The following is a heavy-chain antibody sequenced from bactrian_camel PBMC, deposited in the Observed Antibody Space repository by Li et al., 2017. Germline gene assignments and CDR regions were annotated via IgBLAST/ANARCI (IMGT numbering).Heavy chain of an antibody. CDR1: GNTLTSSC. CDR3: AKGWPSMKTDPPE. CDR2: IDSDRSIT. Sequence: QVQLVESGGGPVQAGGSLRLSCAASGNTLTSSCMAWFRQVPGKERERVARIDSDRSITYADSVKGRFTISRDNAKRTLYLQLNRLKTEDTAIYYCAKGWPSMKTDPPERGPGTQVTVS. J-gene: IGHJ4*01. V-gene: IGHV3S1*01. D-gene: IGHD4*01.